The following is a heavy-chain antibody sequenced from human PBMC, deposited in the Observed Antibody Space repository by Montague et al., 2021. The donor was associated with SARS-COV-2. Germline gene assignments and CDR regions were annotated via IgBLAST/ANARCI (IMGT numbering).Heavy chain of an antibody. D-gene: IGHD3-3*01. J-gene: IGHJ5*02. CDR3: ARGADYDFWSGFLRYKWFGP. Sequence: SETLSLTCTVSGDSNSHTSYYRGCIRQPPGKGLYWIWNFSYSGNTYYNPSLQRRVTISVDTSKHQFSLNLRSLTAAYTAVSYCARGADYDFWSGFLRYKWFGPWGQGTPVIVSS. CDR2: FSYSGNT. V-gene: IGHV4-39*01. CDR1: GDSNSHTSYY.